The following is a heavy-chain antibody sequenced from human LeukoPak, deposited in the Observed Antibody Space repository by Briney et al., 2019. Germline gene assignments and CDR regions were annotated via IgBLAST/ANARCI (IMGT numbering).Heavy chain of an antibody. D-gene: IGHD1-26*01. Sequence: PGGSLRLSCAASGFTFSSYAMSWVRQAPGKGVEWVAVISYDGSNKYYADSVKGRFTISRDNSKNTLYLQMNSLRAEDTAVYYCARVQYSGSSHDAFDIWGQGTMVTVSS. CDR1: GFTFSSYA. CDR3: ARVQYSGSSHDAFDI. V-gene: IGHV3-30-3*01. J-gene: IGHJ3*02. CDR2: ISYDGSNK.